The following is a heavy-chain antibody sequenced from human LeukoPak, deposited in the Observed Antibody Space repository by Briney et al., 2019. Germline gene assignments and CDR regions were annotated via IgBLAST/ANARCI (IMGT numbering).Heavy chain of an antibody. Sequence: SETLSLTCTVSGGSISSYYWSWIRQPAGKGLEWIGRIYTSGSTNYNPSLKSRVTMSVDTSKNQFSLKLSSVTAADTAMYYCARVTYYDYVWGSYRRNYFDYWGQGTLVTVSS. CDR1: GGSISSYY. CDR3: ARVTYYDYVWGSYRRNYFDY. J-gene: IGHJ4*02. D-gene: IGHD3-16*02. CDR2: IYTSGST. V-gene: IGHV4-4*07.